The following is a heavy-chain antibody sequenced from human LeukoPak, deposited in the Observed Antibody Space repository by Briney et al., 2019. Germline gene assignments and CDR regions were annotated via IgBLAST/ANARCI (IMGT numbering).Heavy chain of an antibody. Sequence: PGGSLRLSCAASGFTSSSYWMNWVRQPPGKGLEWVANIKQDGSEKYYVDSVKGRFTISRDNAKNSLYLQMNSLRAEDTAVYYCARGSSEIYTGFEDYWGQGTLVTVSS. J-gene: IGHJ4*02. CDR2: IKQDGSEK. D-gene: IGHD1-14*01. CDR3: ARGSSEIYTGFEDY. V-gene: IGHV3-7*01. CDR1: GFTSSSYW.